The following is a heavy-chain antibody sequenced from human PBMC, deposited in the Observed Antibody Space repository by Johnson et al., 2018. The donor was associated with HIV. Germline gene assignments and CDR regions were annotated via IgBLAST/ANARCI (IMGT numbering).Heavy chain of an antibody. CDR3: ARDGRKLTYYYDSSGYDDAFDI. Sequence: VQLVESGGGLVQPGRSLRLSCAASGFTFSSYGMHWVRQAPGKGLEWVANIKQDGSEKYYVDSVKGRFTISRDNAKNSLYLQMNSLRAEDTAVYYCARDGRKLTYYYDSSGYDDAFDIWGQGTMVTVSS. V-gene: IGHV3-7*01. D-gene: IGHD3-22*01. J-gene: IGHJ3*02. CDR2: IKQDGSEK. CDR1: GFTFSSYG.